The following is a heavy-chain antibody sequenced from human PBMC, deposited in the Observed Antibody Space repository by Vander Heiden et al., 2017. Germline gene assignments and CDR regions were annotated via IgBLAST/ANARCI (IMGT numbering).Heavy chain of an antibody. D-gene: IGHD3-10*01. CDR3: AKDQYGSGGGIDY. J-gene: IGHJ4*02. V-gene: IGHV3-23*01. CDR2: ISGSGGST. Sequence: EVQLLESGGGLVQPGGSLRLSCAASGFTFSSYAMSWVRQAPGKGLEWVAAISGSGGSTYYAASVKGRFTISRDNSKNTLYLQMNSLRAEDTAVYYCAKDQYGSGGGIDYWGQGTLVTVSS. CDR1: GFTFSSYA.